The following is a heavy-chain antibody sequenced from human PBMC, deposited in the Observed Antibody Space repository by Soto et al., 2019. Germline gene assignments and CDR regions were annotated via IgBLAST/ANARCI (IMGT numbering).Heavy chain of an antibody. J-gene: IGHJ6*02. Sequence: QVQLVQSGAEVKKPGASVKVSCKASGYTFTSYGISWVRQAPGQGLEWMGWISAYNGNTNYAQKLQGRVTMTTDTSPSTADMELRSLRSDDTAVYYCARSVAAAEYYYYGMDVWGQGTTVTVSS. D-gene: IGHD6-13*01. CDR2: ISAYNGNT. CDR3: ARSVAAAEYYYYGMDV. V-gene: IGHV1-18*01. CDR1: GYTFTSYG.